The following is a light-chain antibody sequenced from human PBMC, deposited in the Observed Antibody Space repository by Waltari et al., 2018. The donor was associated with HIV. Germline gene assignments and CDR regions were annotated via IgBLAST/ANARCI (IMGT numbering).Light chain of an antibody. V-gene: IGKV3-15*01. J-gene: IGKJ3*01. CDR1: QSVSNN. Sequence: EIVMTQSPATLSVSPGGRATLSCRVSQSVSNNLAWYQQKPGQPPRLLIPDASISDTGLPGRCTGRGSGTEFTLTLSNGQAEDFAAYYCQQYNSWPPSFGPGTKVDIK. CDR3: QQYNSWPPS. CDR2: DAS.